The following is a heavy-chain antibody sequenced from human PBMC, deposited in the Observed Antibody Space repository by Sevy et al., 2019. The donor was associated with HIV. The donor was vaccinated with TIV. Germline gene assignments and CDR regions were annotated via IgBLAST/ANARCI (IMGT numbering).Heavy chain of an antibody. D-gene: IGHD6-13*01. J-gene: IGHJ6*03. CDR1: GFTFSSYW. CDR2: INSDGSST. V-gene: IGHV3-74*01. Sequence: GGSLRLSCAASGFTFSSYWMHWVRQAPGKGLVWVSRINSDGSSTSYADSVKGRFTISRDNAKNTLYLQMNSLRAEDTAVYYCARVTGSSSPNNYYYYMDVWCKGTTVTVSS. CDR3: ARVTGSSSPNNYYYYMDV.